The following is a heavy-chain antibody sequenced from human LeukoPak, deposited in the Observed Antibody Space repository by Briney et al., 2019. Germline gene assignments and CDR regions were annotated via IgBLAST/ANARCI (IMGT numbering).Heavy chain of an antibody. CDR2: ISESGHDT. V-gene: IGHV3-23*01. CDR3: AKQWVDC. J-gene: IGHJ4*02. CDR1: GFTFSSYW. D-gene: IGHD1-26*01. Sequence: GGSLRLSCAASGFTFSSYWMSWVRQAPGKGLDWVASISESGHDTNYADSVKGRFTVSRDNSKNTLYLQLNSLRVDDTAVYYCAKQWVDCWGQGTLVTVSS.